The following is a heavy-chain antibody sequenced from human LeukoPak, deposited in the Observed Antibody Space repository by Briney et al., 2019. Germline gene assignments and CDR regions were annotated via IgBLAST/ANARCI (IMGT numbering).Heavy chain of an antibody. D-gene: IGHD3-10*01. J-gene: IGHJ4*02. Sequence: SETLSLTCTVSGGSISSSSYYWGWIRQPPGKGLEWIGSIYYSGSTYYNPSLKSRVTISVDTSKNQFSLKLSSVTAADTAVYYCATLGSITMVRGRSPFWGQGTLVTVSS. CDR3: ATLGSITMVRGRSPF. CDR1: GGSISSSSYY. CDR2: IYYSGST. V-gene: IGHV4-39*01.